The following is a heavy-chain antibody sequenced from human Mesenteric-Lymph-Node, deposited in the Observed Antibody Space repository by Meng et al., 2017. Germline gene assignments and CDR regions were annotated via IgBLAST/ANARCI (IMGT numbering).Heavy chain of an antibody. Sequence: ESLKISCSVSGGSITGSSYYWGWIRQPPGKGLEWIGSIYYTGTTYYNPSLKSRVTTSLDTSRNQFSLKMSSVTAADTAMYYCARGSFRESSTWYYFDYWGQGTLVTVSS. CDR3: ARGSFRESSTWYYFDY. V-gene: IGHV4-39*07. D-gene: IGHD6-13*01. CDR2: IYYTGTT. J-gene: IGHJ4*02. CDR1: GGSITGSSYY.